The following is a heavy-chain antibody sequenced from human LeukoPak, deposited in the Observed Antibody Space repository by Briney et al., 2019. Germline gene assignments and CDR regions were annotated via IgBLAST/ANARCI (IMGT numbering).Heavy chain of an antibody. CDR3: ARGDGSSWEFDY. CDR2: MNPNSGNT. Sequence: ASVKVSCKASGYTFTSYDINWVRLATGQGLEWMGWMNPNSGNTGYAQKFQGRVTMTRNTSISTAYMELSSLRSEDTAVYYCARGDGSSWEFDYWGQGTLVTVSS. J-gene: IGHJ4*02. V-gene: IGHV1-8*01. CDR1: GYTFTSYD. D-gene: IGHD6-13*01.